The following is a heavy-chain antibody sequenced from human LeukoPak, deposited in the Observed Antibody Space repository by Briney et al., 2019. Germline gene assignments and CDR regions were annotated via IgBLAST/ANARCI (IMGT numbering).Heavy chain of an antibody. J-gene: IGHJ4*02. CDR1: EFTFSSYS. CDR3: ARDTMSSSWYRDN. D-gene: IGHD6-13*01. CDR2: ISGSSSPI. V-gene: IGHV3-48*04. Sequence: GGSLRLSCGASEFTFSSYSMNWVRQAPGKGLEWISYISGSSSPIYYADSVKGRFTISRDNAKNSLYLQMNSLRAEDTAVYYCARDTMSSSWYRDNWGQGTLVTVSS.